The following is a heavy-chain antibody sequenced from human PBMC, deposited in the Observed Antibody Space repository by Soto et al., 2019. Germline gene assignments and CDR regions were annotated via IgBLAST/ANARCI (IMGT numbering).Heavy chain of an antibody. Sequence: QVQLVQSGAEVKKPGASVKVSCKASGYTFTSYDVNWVRQATGQGLEWMGWMNPNSGNTGYAQKFSGRVTMTRNTAINTAYMELSSLSSEDTAVYYCAIVGARPPDYWGQGTLVTVSS. D-gene: IGHD1-26*01. CDR2: MNPNSGNT. J-gene: IGHJ4*02. V-gene: IGHV1-8*02. CDR1: GYTFTSYD. CDR3: AIVGARPPDY.